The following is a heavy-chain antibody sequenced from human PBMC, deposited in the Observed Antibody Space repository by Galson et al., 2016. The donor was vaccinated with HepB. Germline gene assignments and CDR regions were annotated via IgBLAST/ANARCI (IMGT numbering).Heavy chain of an antibody. Sequence: TLSLTCSVSAGAINSAYHWSCIRRHPGKGLEWIGYISYTGLTNYKSSLKSRITMSIHTSKNQFSLRLSAVTAADMAIYYWARGPPDYLDSGSFYSGWFDPWGRGTLVTVSS. CDR3: ARGPPDYLDSGSFYSGWFDP. CDR1: AGAINSAYH. D-gene: IGHD3-10*01. CDR2: ISYTGLT. V-gene: IGHV4-31*03. J-gene: IGHJ5*02.